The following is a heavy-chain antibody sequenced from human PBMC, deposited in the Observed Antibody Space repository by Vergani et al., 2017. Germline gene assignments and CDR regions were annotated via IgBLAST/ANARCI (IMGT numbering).Heavy chain of an antibody. CDR3: VRDRDLSAGGRCYTEAWDY. D-gene: IGHD2-2*02. Sequence: QVQLVESGGGVVQPGTSLRLSCVVSGFALNRHAMYWVRQAPGKGLEWVVGISFDGTNEYYPDLVKGRFTLSRDIAKNTLYLQVRSLRVEDTGVYHCVRDRDLSAGGRCYTEAWDYWGQGTPVTVSS. CDR2: ISFDGTNE. CDR1: GFALNRHA. V-gene: IGHV3-30-3*01. J-gene: IGHJ4*02.